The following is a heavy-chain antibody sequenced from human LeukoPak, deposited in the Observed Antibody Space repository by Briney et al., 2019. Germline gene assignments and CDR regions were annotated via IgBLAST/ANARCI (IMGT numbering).Heavy chain of an antibody. J-gene: IGHJ5*02. V-gene: IGHV1-69*06. CDR3: AREYSSSPTMFDP. CDR1: GYTFTSYG. CDR2: IIPIFGTA. D-gene: IGHD6-13*01. Sequence: ASVKVSCKASGYTFTSYGISWVRQAPGQGLEWMGGIIPIFGTANYAQKFQGRVTITADKSTSTAYMELSSLRSEDTAVYYCAREYSSSPTMFDPWGQGTLVTVSS.